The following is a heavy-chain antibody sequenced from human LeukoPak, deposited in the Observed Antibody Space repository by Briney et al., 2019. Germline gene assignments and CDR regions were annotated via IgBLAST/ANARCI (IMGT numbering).Heavy chain of an antibody. D-gene: IGHD3-22*01. J-gene: IGHJ4*02. Sequence: GSLRLSCAASGFTFSSYWMSWVRQPPGKGLEWIGEINHSGSTNYNPSLKSRVTISVDTSKNQFSLKLSSVTAADTAVYYCARGPPYYYDSSGYSGYNYWGQGTLVTVSS. CDR3: ARGPPYYYDSSGYSGYNY. CDR1: GFTFSSYW. CDR2: INHSGST. V-gene: IGHV4-34*01.